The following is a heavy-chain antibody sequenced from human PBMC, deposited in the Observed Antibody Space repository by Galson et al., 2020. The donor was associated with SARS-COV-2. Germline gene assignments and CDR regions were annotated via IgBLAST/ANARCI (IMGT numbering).Heavy chain of an antibody. CDR2: ISSGDTT. V-gene: IGHV3-66*01. D-gene: IGHD1-1*01. CDR3: ARSGINPFAFDI. CDR1: GLTVRTNY. J-gene: IGHJ3*02. Sequence: GESLKISCDASGLTVRTNYMNWGRQAPGKGLEWVSLISSGDTTYYADSVRGRFTISRDNSKNTVYLQMNSLRAEDTAVYYCARSGINPFAFDIWGQGTMVTVSS.